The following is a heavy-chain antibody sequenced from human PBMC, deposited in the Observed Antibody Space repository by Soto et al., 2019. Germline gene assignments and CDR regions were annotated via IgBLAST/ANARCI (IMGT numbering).Heavy chain of an antibody. D-gene: IGHD3-22*01. Sequence: QVQLVQSGAEVKKPGASVKVSCKASGYGFIDYYLHWMRQAPGQGLEWMGWINPRNGNTNYAHNFQDRVTLTRDASITTAYMELSRLTADDMAVYFCTRVPSSGAFDYWGQGSLVTVSS. CDR3: TRVPSSGAFDY. CDR2: INPRNGNT. V-gene: IGHV1-2*02. J-gene: IGHJ4*02. CDR1: GYGFIDYY.